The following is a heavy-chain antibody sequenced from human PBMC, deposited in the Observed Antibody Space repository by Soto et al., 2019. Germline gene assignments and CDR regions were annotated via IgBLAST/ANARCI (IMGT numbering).Heavy chain of an antibody. D-gene: IGHD2-8*01. CDR3: ARMVSLLGLDV. CDR1: GFSLSTSRMC. J-gene: IGHJ6*02. Sequence: SGPTLVNPTQTLTLTCTFSGFSLSTSRMCVTWIRQPPGKALEWLALIDWDDDKYYNASLKTRLPISKDTSKNQVVLTVTNMDPVDTATYYCARMVSLLGLDVWGQGTTVTVSS. CDR2: IDWDDDK. V-gene: IGHV2-70*01.